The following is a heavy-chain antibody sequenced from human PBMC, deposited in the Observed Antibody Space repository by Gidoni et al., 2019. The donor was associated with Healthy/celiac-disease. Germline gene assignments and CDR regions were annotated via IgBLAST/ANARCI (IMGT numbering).Heavy chain of an antibody. CDR3: ARPGERPTAYSGDTFDI. D-gene: IGHD1-26*01. J-gene: IGHJ3*02. Sequence: EVQLVQSGAEVKKPGESLKISCKGSGYSFTSYWIGWVRQMPGKGLEWMGIIYPGDSDTRYSPSFQGKVTISADKSISTAYLQWSSLKASDTAMYYCARPGERPTAYSGDTFDIWGQGTMVTVSS. CDR2: IYPGDSDT. CDR1: GYSFTSYW. V-gene: IGHV5-51*01.